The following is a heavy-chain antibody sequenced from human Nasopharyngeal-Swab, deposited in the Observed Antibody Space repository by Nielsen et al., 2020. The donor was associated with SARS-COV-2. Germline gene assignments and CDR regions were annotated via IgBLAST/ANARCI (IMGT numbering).Heavy chain of an antibody. J-gene: IGHJ4*02. CDR1: GGSISSYY. CDR3: ASDSSAWPRAFVY. CDR2: VYYTGDT. Sequence: SETLSLTCTVSGGSISSYYWSWIRQPPGRGLEWLGYVYYTGDTNYHPSLKSRVTMSLDKSKNQFSMKLRSVTAADTAVYYCASDSSAWPRAFVYWGQGSLVTVSS. D-gene: IGHD3-3*01. V-gene: IGHV4-59*12.